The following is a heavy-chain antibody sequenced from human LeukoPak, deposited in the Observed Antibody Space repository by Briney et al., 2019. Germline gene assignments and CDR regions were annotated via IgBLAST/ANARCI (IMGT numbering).Heavy chain of an antibody. V-gene: IGHV3-74*01. CDR2: INTDGTVT. J-gene: IGHJ4*02. Sequence: QSGGSLRLSCAASGFTFSKYWMLWVRQAPGKGLESVSRINTDGTVTTYADSVKGQFTVSRDNADNTMFLQMNSVRDEDTAVYYCATKQWLAPPPDSWGQGTPVTVSS. CDR3: ATKQWLAPPPDS. D-gene: IGHD6-19*01. CDR1: GFTFSKYW.